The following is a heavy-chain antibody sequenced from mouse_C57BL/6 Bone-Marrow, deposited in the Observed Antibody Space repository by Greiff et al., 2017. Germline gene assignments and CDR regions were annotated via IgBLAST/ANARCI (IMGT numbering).Heavy chain of an antibody. Sequence: QVQLQQPGAELVMPGASVKLSCKASGYTFTSYWMHWVKQRPGQGLEWIGEIDPSDSYTNYNQKFKGKATLTVDKSSSTAYMQLSSLTSEDSAVYYRGREKITTVVAKTACWYFDVWGTGTTVTVSS. V-gene: IGHV1-69*01. CDR2: IDPSDSYT. CDR1: GYTFTSYW. CDR3: GREKITTVVAKTACWYFDV. J-gene: IGHJ1*03. D-gene: IGHD1-1*01.